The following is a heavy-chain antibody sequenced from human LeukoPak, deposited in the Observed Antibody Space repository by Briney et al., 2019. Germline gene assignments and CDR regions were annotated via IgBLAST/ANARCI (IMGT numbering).Heavy chain of an antibody. D-gene: IGHD6-19*01. CDR1: GGSISSANYY. V-gene: IGHV4-39*07. CDR3: ARVVYGSGWSPVYMDV. Sequence: PSETLSLTCTVSGGSISSANYYWGWVRQPPGKGLEWIGNIYYSGNTYYNPSLKSRVTISVDMSKNHFSLKLTSVTAADTAVYYCARVVYGSGWSPVYMDVWGKGTTVTISS. J-gene: IGHJ6*03. CDR2: IYYSGNT.